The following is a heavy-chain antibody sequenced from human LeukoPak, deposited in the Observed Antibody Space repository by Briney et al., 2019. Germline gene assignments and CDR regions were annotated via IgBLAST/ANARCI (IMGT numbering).Heavy chain of an antibody. CDR1: GFTVSSNY. Sequence: GGSLRLSCAASGFTVSSNYISWVRQAPGKGLEWVSVIYSGGSTYYADSVKGRFTFSRDNSKNTLYLQMNSLRAEDTAVYYCARLEQQLGVRWFDLWGQGTLVTVSS. CDR2: IYSGGST. D-gene: IGHD6-13*01. V-gene: IGHV3-53*01. CDR3: ARLEQQLGVRWFDL. J-gene: IGHJ5*02.